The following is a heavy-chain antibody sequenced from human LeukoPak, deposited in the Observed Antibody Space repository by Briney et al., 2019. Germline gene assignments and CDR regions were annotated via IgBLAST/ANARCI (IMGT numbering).Heavy chain of an antibody. CDR1: GDSISRYY. Sequence: PSETLSLTCTVSGDSISRYYWNWIRQPPGKGLEWIGYIYYSGSSNSNPSLKSRVTMSVDTSKNQFSLQLRSVTAADTAVYYCAAAYSSSWNPFDYWGQGTVVTVSS. D-gene: IGHD6-13*01. CDR3: AAAYSSSWNPFDY. CDR2: IYYSGSS. J-gene: IGHJ4*02. V-gene: IGHV4-59*08.